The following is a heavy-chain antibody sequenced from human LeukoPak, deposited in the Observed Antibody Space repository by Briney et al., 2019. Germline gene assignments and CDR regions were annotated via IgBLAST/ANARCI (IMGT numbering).Heavy chain of an antibody. J-gene: IGHJ6*02. CDR2: ISWNSGSI. V-gene: IGHV3-9*01. Sequence: PGGSLRLSCAASGFTFDDYAMHWVRHAPGKGLEWVSGISWNSGSIGYADSVKGRFTISRDNAKNSLYLQMNSLRAEDTALYYCAKDLSRILYCSGGSCYRYYYYGMDVWGQGTTVTVSS. CDR1: GFTFDDYA. D-gene: IGHD2-15*01. CDR3: AKDLSRILYCSGGSCYRYYYYGMDV.